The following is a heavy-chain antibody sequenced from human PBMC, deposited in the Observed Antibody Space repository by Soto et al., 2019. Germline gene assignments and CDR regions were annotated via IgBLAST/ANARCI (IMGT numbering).Heavy chain of an antibody. D-gene: IGHD5-18*01. CDR2: INPSGGST. CDR1: GYTFTSYY. J-gene: IGHJ3*02. Sequence: AAVKVSFKASGYTFTSYYMHWVRQAPGQGLEWMGIINPSGGSTSYAQKFQGRVTMTRDTSTSTVYMELSSLRSEDTAVYYCARDRRAMGSRDAFDIWGQGTLVTV. V-gene: IGHV1-46*01. CDR3: ARDRRAMGSRDAFDI.